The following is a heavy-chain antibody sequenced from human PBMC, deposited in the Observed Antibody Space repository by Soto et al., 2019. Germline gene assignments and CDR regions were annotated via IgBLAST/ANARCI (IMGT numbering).Heavy chain of an antibody. Sequence: GGSLRLSCAASGFTFNIYGMRWVRQAPDKGLEWVALISYDGSNQYYADSVKGRFTISRDNSKNTLFLQMNSLRADDTAVYYCAKDQASGQGSFDSWGQGTLVTVSS. CDR3: AKDQASGQGSFDS. V-gene: IGHV3-30*18. J-gene: IGHJ4*02. CDR2: ISYDGSNQ. CDR1: GFTFNIYG.